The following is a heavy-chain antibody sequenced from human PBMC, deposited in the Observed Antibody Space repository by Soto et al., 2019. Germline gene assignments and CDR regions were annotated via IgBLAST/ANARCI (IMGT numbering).Heavy chain of an antibody. V-gene: IGHV4-31*03. CDR2: IYYSGST. J-gene: IGHJ6*02. CDR1: GGSISSGGYY. D-gene: IGHD3-10*01. Sequence: QVQLQESGPGLVKPAQTLSLTCTVSGGSISSGGYYWSWIRQHPGKGLEWTGYIYYSGSTYYNPSLKSRATITVDTSKNQFSLNLSSVTAADTAVYYCASSLRNYGSGSYYGMDVWGQGTTVTVSS. CDR3: ASSLRNYGSGSYYGMDV.